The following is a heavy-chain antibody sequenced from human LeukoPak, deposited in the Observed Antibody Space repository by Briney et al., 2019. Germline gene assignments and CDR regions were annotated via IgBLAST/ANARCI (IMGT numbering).Heavy chain of an antibody. CDR3: ARGYCSGGSCYHYFDY. Sequence: GGSLRLSCAASGFTFSSFEMNWVRQAPGKGLEWVSSISSSSSYIYYADSVKGRFTISRDNAKNSLYLQMNSLRAEDTAVYYCARGYCSGGSCYHYFDYWGQGTLVTVSS. CDR2: ISSSSSYI. J-gene: IGHJ4*02. CDR1: GFTFSSFE. V-gene: IGHV3-21*01. D-gene: IGHD2-15*01.